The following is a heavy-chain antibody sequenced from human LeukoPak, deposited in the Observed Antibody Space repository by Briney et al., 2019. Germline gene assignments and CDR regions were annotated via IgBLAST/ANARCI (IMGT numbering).Heavy chain of an antibody. CDR3: ATGGGYYDSSGYDY. D-gene: IGHD3-22*01. J-gene: IGHJ4*02. CDR1: GYTLTELS. Sequence: ASVKVSCKVSGYTLTELSMHWVRQAPGKGLEWMGGFDPEDGETIYAQKFQGRVTMTEDTSTDTAYMELSSLRSEDTAMYYCATGGGYYDSSGYDYWGQGTLVTVSP. V-gene: IGHV1-24*01. CDR2: FDPEDGET.